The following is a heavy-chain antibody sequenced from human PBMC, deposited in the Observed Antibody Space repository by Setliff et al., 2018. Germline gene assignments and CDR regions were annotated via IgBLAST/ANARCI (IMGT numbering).Heavy chain of an antibody. Sequence: ASVKVSCKISGGPFRSYAINWVRQAPGQGLEWMGGIIPIFDRTNYAQKFQGRLTISADESTTTAYMELDSLRSEDTAVYYCARTKGFVDGYLDPWGQGTLVTVSS. D-gene: IGHD3-10*01. J-gene: IGHJ5*02. V-gene: IGHV1-69*13. CDR3: ARTKGFVDGYLDP. CDR1: GGPFRSYA. CDR2: IIPIFDRT.